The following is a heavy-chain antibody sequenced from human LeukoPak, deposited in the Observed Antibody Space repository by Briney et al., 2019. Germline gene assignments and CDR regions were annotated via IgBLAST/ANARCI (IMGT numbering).Heavy chain of an antibody. D-gene: IGHD5-24*01. V-gene: IGHV3-21*01. Sequence: GGSLRLSCAASGFTFSSYSMNWVRQAPGKGLEWVSSISSSSSYIYYADSVKGRFTISRDNAKNSLYLQMNSLRAEDTAVYYCARDVEMATIFSAFDIWGQGTMVTVSS. CDR2: ISSSSSYI. CDR3: ARDVEMATIFSAFDI. J-gene: IGHJ3*02. CDR1: GFTFSSYS.